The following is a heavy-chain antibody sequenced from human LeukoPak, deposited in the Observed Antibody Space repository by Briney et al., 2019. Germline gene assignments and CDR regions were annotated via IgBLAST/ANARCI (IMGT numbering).Heavy chain of an antibody. CDR3: ARHSFSGWEFGD. V-gene: IGHV4-38-2*01. D-gene: IGHD6-19*01. J-gene: IGHJ4*02. CDR1: GYSISSGYY. Sequence: SETLSLTCAVSGYSISSGYYWGWIRQPPGKGLEWIGSIYHSGSTYYNPSLKSRVTISVDTSKNQFSLKLSSVTAADTAVYYCARHSFSGWEFGDWGQGTLVTVSS. CDR2: IYHSGST.